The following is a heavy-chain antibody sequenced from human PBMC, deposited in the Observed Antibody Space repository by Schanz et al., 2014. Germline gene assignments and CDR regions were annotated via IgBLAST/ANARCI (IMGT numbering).Heavy chain of an antibody. D-gene: IGHD3-22*01. CDR2: LTEGGGGT. CDR1: GFNFNTYA. V-gene: IGHV3-23*04. J-gene: IGHJ5*02. CDR3: AREVGLYDRGWFDP. Sequence: VHLVESGGGLAQPGGSLRLACAASGFNFNTYAMSWVRQAPGKGLEWVSGLTEGGGGTYYTDAVKGRFTISRDSSKNTLYLQMNSLRADDTAVYYCAREVGLYDRGWFDPWGQGTLVTVSS.